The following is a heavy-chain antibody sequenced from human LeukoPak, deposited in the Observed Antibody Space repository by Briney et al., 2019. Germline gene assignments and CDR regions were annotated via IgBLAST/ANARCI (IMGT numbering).Heavy chain of an antibody. J-gene: IGHJ3*02. CDR2: IKQDGSEK. V-gene: IGHV3-7*01. D-gene: IGHD3-10*01. CDR3: VRESGLHLKAFDI. CDR1: GFTFSSYW. Sequence: PGGSLRLSCAASGFTFSSYWMSWVRQAPGKGLEWVANIKQDGSEKYYVDSVKGRFIISRDNAKNSLYLQMNSLRAEDTAVYYCVRESGLHLKAFDIWGQGTMVTVSS.